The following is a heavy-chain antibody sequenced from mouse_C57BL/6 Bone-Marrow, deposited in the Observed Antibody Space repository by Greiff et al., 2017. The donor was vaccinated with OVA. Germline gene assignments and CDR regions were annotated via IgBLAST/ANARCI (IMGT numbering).Heavy chain of an antibody. D-gene: IGHD1-1*01. J-gene: IGHJ2*01. CDR3: ARWYGSLFDY. CDR1: GYTFTSYW. V-gene: IGHV1-59*01. Sequence: VKLQQPGAELVRPGTSVKLSCKASGYTFTSYWMHWVKQRPGQGLEWIGVIDPSDSYTNYNQKFKGKATLTVDTSSSTAYMQLSSLTSEDSAVYYCARWYGSLFDYWGQGTTLTVSS. CDR2: IDPSDSYT.